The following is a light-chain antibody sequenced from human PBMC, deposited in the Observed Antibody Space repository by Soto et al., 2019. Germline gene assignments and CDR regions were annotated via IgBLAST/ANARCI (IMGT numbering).Light chain of an antibody. J-gene: IGKJ1*01. CDR3: QQYNPYSRT. CDR2: KAS. V-gene: IGKV1-5*03. Sequence: DIQMTQSPSSLSASVGDRVTITCRASQSISSYLNWYQQKPGKAPKLLIYKASSLESGVPSRFSGSGSGTEFTLTISSLQPDDFATYYCQQYNPYSRTFGQGTKVDIK. CDR1: QSISSY.